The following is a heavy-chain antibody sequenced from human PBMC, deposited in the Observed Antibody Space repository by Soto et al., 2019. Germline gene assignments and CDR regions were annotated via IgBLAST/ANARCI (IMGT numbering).Heavy chain of an antibody. D-gene: IGHD6-19*01. CDR1: GFTFSSYA. J-gene: IGHJ5*02. CDR2: ISYDGSNK. Sequence: LRLSCAASGFTFSSYAMHWVRQAPGKGLEWVAVISYDGSNKYYADSVKGRFTISRDNSKNTLYLQMNSLRAEDTAVYYCARDKRSSSGWPLFSSWGQGTLVTVSS. V-gene: IGHV3-30-3*01. CDR3: ARDKRSSSGWPLFSS.